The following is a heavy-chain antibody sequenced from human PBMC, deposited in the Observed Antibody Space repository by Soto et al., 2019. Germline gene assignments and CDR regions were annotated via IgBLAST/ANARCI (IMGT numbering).Heavy chain of an antibody. D-gene: IGHD3-22*01. CDR2: IIPIFGTA. V-gene: IGHV1-69*13. CDR3: AGDENCGYLDMVAFDT. Sequence: SVKVSCKASGCTFSSYAIRWVRQAPGQGLEWMGGIIPIFGTANYAQKFQGRVTITADESTSTAYMELSSLRSEDTAVYYCAGDENCGYLDMVAFDTWGQGTMVTVSS. J-gene: IGHJ3*02. CDR1: GCTFSSYA.